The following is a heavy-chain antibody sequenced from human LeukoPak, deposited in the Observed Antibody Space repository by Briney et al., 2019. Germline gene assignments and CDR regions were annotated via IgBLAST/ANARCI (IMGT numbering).Heavy chain of an antibody. J-gene: IGHJ5*02. Sequence: ASVKVSCKASGYTFTDYYMHWVRQAPGQGLEWMGWINPNSGGTNYAQNFHGRVTLTRDTSISTAYMELSRLRSDDTAVSSCAREKLVRLILARWFDPWGQGTLVTVSS. CDR3: AREKLVRLILARWFDP. CDR2: INPNSGGT. V-gene: IGHV1-2*02. CDR1: GYTFTDYY. D-gene: IGHD1-1*01.